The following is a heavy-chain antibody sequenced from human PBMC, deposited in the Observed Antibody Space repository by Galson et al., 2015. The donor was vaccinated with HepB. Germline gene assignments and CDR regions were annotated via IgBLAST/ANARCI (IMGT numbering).Heavy chain of an antibody. Sequence: SCAASGFTFSSYAMHWVRQAPGKGLEWVAVISYDGSNKYYADSVKGRFTISRDNAKNSLYLQMNSLTAEDTAVYYCAREPCSSTGCLGFDLWGRGTLVTVSS. V-gene: IGHV3-30-3*01. CDR2: ISYDGSNK. CDR1: GFTFSSYA. CDR3: AREPCSSTGCLGFDL. J-gene: IGHJ2*01. D-gene: IGHD2-2*01.